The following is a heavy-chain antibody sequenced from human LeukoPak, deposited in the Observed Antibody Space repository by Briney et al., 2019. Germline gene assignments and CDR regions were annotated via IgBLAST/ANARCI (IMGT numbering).Heavy chain of an antibody. CDR3: ASRYCTGVDCFAASYMCMDV. CDR2: IKQDGSEK. J-gene: IGHJ6*03. CDR1: GFTFSRYW. D-gene: IGHD2-8*02. V-gene: IGHV3-7*01. Sequence: GGSLRLSRAASGFTFSRYWMTWFRQAPGKGLEWVANIKQDGSEKYYVDSVTGRFTISRDHADRSLYLQMTSLRVKDTAVYFCASRYCTGVDCFAASYMCMDVWGKGTTVTVSS.